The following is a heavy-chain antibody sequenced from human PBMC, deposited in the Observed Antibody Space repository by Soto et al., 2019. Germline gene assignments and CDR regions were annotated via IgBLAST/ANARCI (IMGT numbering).Heavy chain of an antibody. CDR1: GFSLSTSGMS. Sequence: GSGPTLVNPTQTLTLTCTFSGFSLSTSGMSVSWIRQPPGKALEWLARIDWDDDKFYSTSLKSRLTISKDTSKNQVVLTMTNMDPVDTATYYCARMGGNWNDGWSYGMDVWGQGTTVTVSS. V-gene: IGHV2-70*17. J-gene: IGHJ6*02. D-gene: IGHD1-1*01. CDR3: ARMGGNWNDGWSYGMDV. CDR2: IDWDDDK.